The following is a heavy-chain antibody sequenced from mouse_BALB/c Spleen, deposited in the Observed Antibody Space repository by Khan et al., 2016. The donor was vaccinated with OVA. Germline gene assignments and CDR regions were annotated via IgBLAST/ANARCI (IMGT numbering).Heavy chain of an antibody. CDR2: ISPGSGDT. V-gene: IGHV1-77*01. CDR3: SRRNYFDYTLAY. CDR1: GYTFTDYS. D-gene: IGHD1-2*01. J-gene: IGHJ3*01. Sequence: QVQLQQPGAELARPGASVKLSCKASGYTFTDYSINWVKQRTGQGLEWIGEISPGSGDTYYNEKFKGKATLTADKASTTAFLQLSSLTSEASAVYFCSRRNYFDYTLAYWGHGTLVTVSA.